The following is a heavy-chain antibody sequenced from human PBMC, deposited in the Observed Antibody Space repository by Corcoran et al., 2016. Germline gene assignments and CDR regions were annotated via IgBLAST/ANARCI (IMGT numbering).Heavy chain of an antibody. D-gene: IGHD3-10*01. Sequence: QVQLVQSGAEVKKPGASVKVSCKASGYTFTSYDINWVRQATGQGLEWMGWMNPNSGNTGYAQKFQGRVTMTRNTSISTAYMGLSSLRYEDTAVYYVSRGGARLLWFGELPPDRDYYYGMDVWGQGTTVTVSS. J-gene: IGHJ6*02. V-gene: IGHV1-8*01. CDR1: GYTFTSYD. CDR3: SRGGARLLWFGELPPDRDYYYGMDV. CDR2: MNPNSGNT.